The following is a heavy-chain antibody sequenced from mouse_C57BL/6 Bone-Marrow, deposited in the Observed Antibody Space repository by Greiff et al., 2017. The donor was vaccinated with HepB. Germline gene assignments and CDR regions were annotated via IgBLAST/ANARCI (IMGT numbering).Heavy chain of an antibody. Sequence: EVQLQQSGAELVKPGASVKLSCTASGFNIKDYYMHWVKQRTEQGLEWIGRIDPEDGVTKYAPKFQGKATITADTSSNTAYLQLSSLTSEDTAVYYCARRDYYGSSGGFDYWGQGTTLTVSS. CDR3: ARRDYYGSSGGFDY. CDR1: GFNIKDYY. V-gene: IGHV14-2*01. CDR2: IDPEDGVT. D-gene: IGHD1-1*01. J-gene: IGHJ2*01.